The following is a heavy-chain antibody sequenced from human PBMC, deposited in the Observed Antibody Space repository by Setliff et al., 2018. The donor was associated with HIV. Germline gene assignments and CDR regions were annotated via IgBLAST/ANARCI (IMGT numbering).Heavy chain of an antibody. D-gene: IGHD3-16*02. Sequence: ASVKVSCKASGYTFTSYAMHWVRQAPGQRLEWMGWINAGNGNTKYSQKFQGRVTITRDTSASTAYMELSRLRSEDTAVYYCARDGAFVWGTYRYQGFDHWGQGTLVTVSS. CDR3: ARDGAFVWGTYRYQGFDH. J-gene: IGHJ4*02. V-gene: IGHV1-3*01. CDR1: GYTFTSYA. CDR2: INAGNGNT.